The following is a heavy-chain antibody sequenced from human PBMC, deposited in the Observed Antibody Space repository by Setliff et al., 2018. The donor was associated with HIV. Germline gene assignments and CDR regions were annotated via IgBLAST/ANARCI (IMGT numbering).Heavy chain of an antibody. CDR2: VYYTGST. Sequence: SETLSLTCSISGGFISSYYWTWIRQAPGKGLEWIGHVYYTGSTNYNPSVKSRVTISVDTSKNQFSLKLSSVTAADTAVYYCATSSRIYYYSYMDVWGKGTTVTVSS. CDR3: ATSSRIYYYSYMDV. CDR1: GGFISSYY. V-gene: IGHV4-59*08. J-gene: IGHJ6*03. D-gene: IGHD2-2*01.